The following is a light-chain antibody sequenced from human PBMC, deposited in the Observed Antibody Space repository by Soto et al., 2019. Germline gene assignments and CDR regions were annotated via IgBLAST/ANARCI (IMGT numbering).Light chain of an antibody. CDR1: QSVSNF. CDR3: QERSSWAMT. Sequence: VLSQAPSTLSLSPGERATLSCRDSQSVSNFLAWYQQIPGQAPSLLIYDASNRATGIPARFSGSGSGTDFALPLSRPAPEAFAIYYCQERSSWAMTYGAGTKVDIK. CDR2: DAS. V-gene: IGKV3-11*01. J-gene: IGKJ3*01.